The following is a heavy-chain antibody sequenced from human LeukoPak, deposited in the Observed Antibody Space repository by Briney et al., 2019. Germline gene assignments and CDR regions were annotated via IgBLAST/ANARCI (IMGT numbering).Heavy chain of an antibody. Sequence: GRSLRLSCAASGFTFSSYAMHWVRQAPGKGLEWVAVISYDGSNKYYADSVKGRFTISRDNAKNSLYLQMNSLRAEDTAVYYCARVCAHVYQLLSRNAFDIWGQGTMVTVSS. J-gene: IGHJ3*02. CDR3: ARVCAHVYQLLSRNAFDI. CDR2: ISYDGSNK. V-gene: IGHV3-30-3*01. D-gene: IGHD2-2*01. CDR1: GFTFSSYA.